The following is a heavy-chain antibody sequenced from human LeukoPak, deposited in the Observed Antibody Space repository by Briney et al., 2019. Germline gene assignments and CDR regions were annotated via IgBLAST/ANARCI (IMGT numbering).Heavy chain of an antibody. CDR2: IYSGGNT. CDR3: ARGPLVTMIAPGY. V-gene: IGHV3-66*01. Sequence: PGGSLRLSCAASGFTVSSNYMSWVRQAPGKGLEWVSVIYSGGNTYYADSVKGRFTISRDNSKNTLYLQMNSLRAEDTAVYYCARGPLVTMIAPGYWGQGTLVTVSS. CDR1: GFTVSSNY. D-gene: IGHD3-22*01. J-gene: IGHJ4*02.